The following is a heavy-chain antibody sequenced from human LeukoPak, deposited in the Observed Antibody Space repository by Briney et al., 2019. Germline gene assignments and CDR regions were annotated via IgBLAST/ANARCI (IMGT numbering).Heavy chain of an antibody. CDR2: INVGGTNT. Sequence: GSLRLSCAASGFTFNDYYMSWIRQAPGKGLEWLSYINVGGTNTHYADSVKGRFTISRDNAKKSLYLEMNNLRAEDTAVYYCATDGAGFDTWGQGVLVTVSS. CDR3: ATDGAGFDT. V-gene: IGHV3-11*01. CDR1: GFTFNDYY. J-gene: IGHJ5*02.